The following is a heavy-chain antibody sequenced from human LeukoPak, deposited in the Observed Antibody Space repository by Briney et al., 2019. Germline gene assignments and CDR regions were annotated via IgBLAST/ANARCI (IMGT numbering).Heavy chain of an antibody. V-gene: IGHV4-61*01. CDR3: AKQLGYCSDGSCYFPY. CDR1: GGSVSSGSYY. CDR2: IYYTGST. J-gene: IGHJ4*02. Sequence: PSETLSLTCTVSGGSVSSGSYYWSWIRQPPGKGLEWIGYIYYTGSTNYNPSLKSRVTMSVDTSKNQFSLNLSSVTAADTAVYYCAKQLGYCSDGSCYFPYWGQGTLVTVSS. D-gene: IGHD2-15*01.